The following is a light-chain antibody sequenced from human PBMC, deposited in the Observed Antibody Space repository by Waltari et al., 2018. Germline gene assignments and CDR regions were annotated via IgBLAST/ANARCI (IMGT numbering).Light chain of an antibody. J-gene: IGKJ1*01. Sequence: EIVLTQSPGTLSLSPGERATLSCWASQSVSKYLAWYQQNHGQAPRLLIYETSIRATGVPDRFSGSGSGTDFSLTISRLEPEDFAVYYCQKYGRLPATFGQGTKVEIK. V-gene: IGKV3-20*01. CDR1: QSVSKY. CDR3: QKYGRLPAT. CDR2: ETS.